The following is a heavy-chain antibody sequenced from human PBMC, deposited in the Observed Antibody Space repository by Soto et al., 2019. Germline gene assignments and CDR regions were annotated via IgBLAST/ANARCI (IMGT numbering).Heavy chain of an antibody. Sequence: PGGSLRLSCAASGFTFSSYGMHWVRQAPGKELEWVAVISYDGSNKYYADSVKGRFTVSRDNSKNTLYLQMNSPRAEDTAVYCCAKSLYYYDSKGYLDYWGQGTLVTVSS. CDR2: ISYDGSNK. D-gene: IGHD3-22*01. CDR1: GFTFSSYG. V-gene: IGHV3-30*18. J-gene: IGHJ4*02. CDR3: AKSLYYYDSKGYLDY.